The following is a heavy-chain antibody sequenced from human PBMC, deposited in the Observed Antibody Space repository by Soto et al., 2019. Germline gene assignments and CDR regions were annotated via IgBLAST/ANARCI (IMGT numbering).Heavy chain of an antibody. CDR2: IYHSGSA. Sequence: WETLSLTCAVSGGSISSSNWWSWVRQPAGKGLEWIGEIYHSGSANYNPSLKSRVTISVDKSKNQFSLKLSSVTAADTAVYYCARDSGFGTYGDYYGMDVWGQGTTVTVSS. CDR3: ARDSGFGTYGDYYGMDV. J-gene: IGHJ6*02. D-gene: IGHD3-10*01. V-gene: IGHV4-4*02. CDR1: GGSISSSNW.